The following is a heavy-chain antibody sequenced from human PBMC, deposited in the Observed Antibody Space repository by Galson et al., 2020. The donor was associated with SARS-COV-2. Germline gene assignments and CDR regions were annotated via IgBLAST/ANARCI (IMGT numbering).Heavy chain of an antibody. CDR3: ARESRSNYYYYGMDV. Sequence: SGPTLVKPTQTLTLTCTFSGFSLSTSGMRVSWIRQPPGKALEWLARIDWDDDKFYSTSLKTRLTISKDTSKNQVVLTMTNMDPVDTATYYCARESRSNYYYYGMDVWGQGTTVTVSS. J-gene: IGHJ6*02. CDR2: IDWDDDK. V-gene: IGHV2-70*04. CDR1: GFSLSTSGMR.